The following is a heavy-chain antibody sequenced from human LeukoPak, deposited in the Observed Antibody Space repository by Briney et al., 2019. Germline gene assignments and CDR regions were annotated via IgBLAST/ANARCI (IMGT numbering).Heavy chain of an antibody. D-gene: IGHD1-26*01. CDR2: INPSGGST. V-gene: IGHV1-46*01. CDR3: ARDAREGRAFDI. J-gene: IGHJ3*02. Sequence: ASVKVSCKASGYTFTSYDINWVRQATGQGLEWMGIINPSGGSTSYAQKFQGRVTMTGDTSTSTVYMELSSLRSEDTAVYYCARDAREGRAFDIWGQGTMVTVSS. CDR1: GYTFTSYD.